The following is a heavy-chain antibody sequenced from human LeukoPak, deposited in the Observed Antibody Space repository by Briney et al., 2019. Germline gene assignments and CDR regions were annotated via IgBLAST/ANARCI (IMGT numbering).Heavy chain of an antibody. CDR2: IIPIFGTA. CDR1: GGSFSSYA. D-gene: IGHD2-8*01. CDR3: AEVLRDFDY. V-gene: IGHV1-69*06. J-gene: IGHJ4*02. Sequence: APVKVSCKDSGGSFSSYAISWVRQAPGQGLEWMGGIIPIFGTANYAQKFQGRVTITADKSTSTAYMELSSLRSEDTAVYYCAEVLRDFDYWGQGTLVTVSS.